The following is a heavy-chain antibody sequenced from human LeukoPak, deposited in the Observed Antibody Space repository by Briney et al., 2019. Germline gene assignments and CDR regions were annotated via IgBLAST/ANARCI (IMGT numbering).Heavy chain of an antibody. D-gene: IGHD5-24*01. J-gene: IGHJ5*02. CDR2: IIPIFGTA. Sequence: GASVKVSCKASGGTFSSYAISWVRQAPGQGLEWMGGIIPIFGTANYAQKFQGRITMSRDTSTSTVYMELSSLRSEDTAFYYCATDHSMANTAWWFDPWGQGTLVTVSS. V-gene: IGHV1-69*05. CDR3: ATDHSMANTAWWFDP. CDR1: GGTFSSYA.